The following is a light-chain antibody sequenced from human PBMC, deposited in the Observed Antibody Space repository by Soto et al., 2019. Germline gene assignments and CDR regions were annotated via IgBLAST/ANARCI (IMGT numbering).Light chain of an antibody. V-gene: IGKV3-20*01. Sequence: EIVLTQSPGTLSLSPGXRGTLSCRASQSVSSSYLAWYQQKPGQAPRLLIYGASSRATGIPDRFCGSGSGTEFTLTIRRLEPEDFAVYYCQQYGSSPYTFGQGTKVDIK. CDR3: QQYGSSPYT. CDR2: GAS. CDR1: QSVSSSY. J-gene: IGKJ2*01.